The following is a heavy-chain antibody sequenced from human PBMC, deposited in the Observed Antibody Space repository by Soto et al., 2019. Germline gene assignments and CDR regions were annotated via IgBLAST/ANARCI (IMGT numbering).Heavy chain of an antibody. CDR3: ARRWGRTFDY. CDR2: IYYSGST. J-gene: IGHJ4*02. CDR1: GGSISSYY. V-gene: IGHV4-59*08. D-gene: IGHD1-26*01. Sequence: QVQLQESGPGLVKPSETLSLTCTVSGGSISSYYWSWIRQPPGKGLEWIGYIYYSGSTNYNPSLTSRVTISVDTSKNQFSLKLSSVTAADTAVYYGARRWGRTFDYWGQGTLVTVSS.